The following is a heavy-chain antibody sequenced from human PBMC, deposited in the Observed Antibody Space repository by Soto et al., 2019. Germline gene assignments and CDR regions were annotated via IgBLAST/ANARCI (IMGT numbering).Heavy chain of an antibody. CDR2: IYSGGST. CDR1: GFTVSSNY. Sequence: EVQLVESGGGLVKPGGSLRLSCAASGFTVSSNYMSWVRQAPGKGLEWVSVIYSGGSTYYADSVKGSFTISRDNSKHTLYLQKNSLGAEDAGVYDCASGGGDDYWGQGTLVTVSS. J-gene: IGHJ4*02. V-gene: IGHV3-66*01. CDR3: ASGGGDDY. D-gene: IGHD2-21*01.